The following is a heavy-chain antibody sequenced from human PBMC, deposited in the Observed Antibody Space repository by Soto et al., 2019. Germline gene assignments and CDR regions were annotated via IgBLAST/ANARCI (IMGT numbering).Heavy chain of an antibody. CDR2: INQDGSEK. Sequence: EVRLVESGGGLVQPGGSLTLSCAASGFTFSSYWMTWVRQAPGKGLEWVANINQDGSEKYYMDSMKVRFTISRDNAKNSLLLQLNSLRDEDTALYYCARDRGRPDLRDTHYYDSSDLDYGMDVWGQGTTVTVSS. J-gene: IGHJ6*02. V-gene: IGHV3-7*01. D-gene: IGHD3-22*01. CDR1: GFTFSSYW. CDR3: ARDRGRPDLRDTHYYDSSDLDYGMDV.